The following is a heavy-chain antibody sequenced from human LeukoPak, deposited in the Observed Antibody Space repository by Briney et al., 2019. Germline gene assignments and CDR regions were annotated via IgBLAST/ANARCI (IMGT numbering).Heavy chain of an antibody. D-gene: IGHD6-13*01. CDR2: IYYSGRT. CDR3: AGITAAGIVDN. Sequence: EAGGSLRLSCAASGFTFSSYGMHWVRQAPGKGLEWIASIYYSGRTYHNPSLKSRVTISVDTSKNQFSLRLSSSSVTAGDTAVYYCAGITAAGIVDNWGLGTLVTVSS. J-gene: IGHJ4*02. V-gene: IGHV4-59*05. CDR1: GFTFSSYG.